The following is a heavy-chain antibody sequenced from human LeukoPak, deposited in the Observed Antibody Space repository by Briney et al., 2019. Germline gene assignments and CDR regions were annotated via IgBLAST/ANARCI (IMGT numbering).Heavy chain of an antibody. J-gene: IGHJ2*01. Sequence: GGSLRLSCAASGFTFSDYYMSWIRQAPGKGLEWVSYISSSGSTIYYADSVKGRFTISRDNAKNSLYLQMNSLRAEDTAVYYCARGGWDSGSYSPYWYFDLWGRGTLVTVSS. CDR3: ARGGWDSGSYSPYWYFDL. CDR1: GFTFSDYY. CDR2: ISSSGSTI. V-gene: IGHV3-11*01. D-gene: IGHD1-26*01.